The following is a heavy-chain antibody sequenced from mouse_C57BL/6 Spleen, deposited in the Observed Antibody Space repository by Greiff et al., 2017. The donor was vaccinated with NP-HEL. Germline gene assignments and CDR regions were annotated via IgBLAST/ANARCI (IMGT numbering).Heavy chain of an antibody. D-gene: IGHD2-4*01. CDR1: GYTFTSYW. J-gene: IGHJ2*01. CDR3: ARGYYDYLDY. CDR2: IDPSDSET. V-gene: IGHV1-52*01. Sequence: QVQLQQPGAELVRPGSSVKLSCKASGYTFTSYWMHWVKQRPIQGLEWIGNIDPSDSETHYNQKFKDKATLTVDKSSSTAYMQLSSLTSEDSAFYYCARGYYDYLDYWGQGTTLTVSS.